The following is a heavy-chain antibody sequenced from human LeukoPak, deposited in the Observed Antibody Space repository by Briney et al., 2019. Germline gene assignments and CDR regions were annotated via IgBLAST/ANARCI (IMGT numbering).Heavy chain of an antibody. Sequence: SVKVSCKASGGTFSSYAISWVRQAPGQGLEWMGGIIPIFGTANYAQKFQGRVTITADESTSTAYMELSSLRSEDTAVYYCARAIVGAHALLGYYYYYMDVWGKGTTVTVSS. CDR1: GGTFSSYA. CDR2: IIPIFGTA. V-gene: IGHV1-69*13. D-gene: IGHD1-26*01. CDR3: ARAIVGAHALLGYYYYYMDV. J-gene: IGHJ6*03.